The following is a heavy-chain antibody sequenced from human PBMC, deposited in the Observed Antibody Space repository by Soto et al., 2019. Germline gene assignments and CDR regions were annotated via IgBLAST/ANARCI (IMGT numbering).Heavy chain of an antibody. Sequence: GASVKVSCKASGYTFTSYGISWVRQAPGQGLEWMGWISAYNGNTNYAQKLQGRVTMTTDTSTSTAYMELRSLRSDDTAVYYCARGRYCSGGNCYLDAFDIWGQGTMVTVSS. CDR3: ARGRYCSGGNCYLDAFDI. CDR2: ISAYNGNT. J-gene: IGHJ3*02. D-gene: IGHD2-15*01. CDR1: GYTFTSYG. V-gene: IGHV1-18*01.